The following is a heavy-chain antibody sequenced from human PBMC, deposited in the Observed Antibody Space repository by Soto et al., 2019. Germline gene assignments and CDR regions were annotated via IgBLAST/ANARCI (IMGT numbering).Heavy chain of an antibody. J-gene: IGHJ6*02. CDR3: ARDKRAGLLWFGEPRYGMDV. CDR2: INPSGGST. V-gene: IGHV1-46*01. CDR1: GYTFTSYY. Sequence: QVQLVQSGAEVKKPGASVKVSCKASGYTFTSYYMHWVRQAPGQGLEWMGIINPSGGSTSYAQKFQGRVTMTRDTSTSTVYMELSSLRSEETAVYYCARDKRAGLLWFGEPRYGMDVWGQGTTVTVSS. D-gene: IGHD3-10*01.